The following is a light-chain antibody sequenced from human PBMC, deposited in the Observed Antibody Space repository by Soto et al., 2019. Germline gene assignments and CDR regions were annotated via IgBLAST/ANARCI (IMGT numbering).Light chain of an antibody. Sequence: EIVLTQSPGTLSLSPGERATLSCRASQSVSSSYLAWYQQKPGQAPRLLIYVASSRATGIPDRFSGSGSGTDFTLTISRLEPEDFAGYYCQQYGSSTPVTFGPGTKVDIK. CDR1: QSVSSSY. CDR2: VAS. V-gene: IGKV3-20*01. CDR3: QQYGSSTPVT. J-gene: IGKJ3*01.